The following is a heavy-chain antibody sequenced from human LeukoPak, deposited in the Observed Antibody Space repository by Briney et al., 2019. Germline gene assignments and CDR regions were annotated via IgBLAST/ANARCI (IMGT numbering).Heavy chain of an antibody. Sequence: GGSLRLSCAASGFTFSSYSMNWVRQAPGKGLEWVSYISSSSSTIYYADSVKGRFTISRDNAKNSLYLQMNSLRDEDTAVYYCARGLASSYYDFWSGYPDYYYYGMDVWGQGTTVTVSS. D-gene: IGHD3-3*01. CDR1: GFTFSSYS. CDR2: ISSSSSTI. CDR3: ARGLASSYYDFWSGYPDYYYYGMDV. V-gene: IGHV3-48*02. J-gene: IGHJ6*02.